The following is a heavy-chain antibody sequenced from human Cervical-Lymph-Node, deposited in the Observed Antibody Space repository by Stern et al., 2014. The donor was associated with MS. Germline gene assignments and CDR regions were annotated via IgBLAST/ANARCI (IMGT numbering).Heavy chain of an antibody. CDR2: IISEGSST. CDR1: GFTFSSQW. V-gene: IGHV3-74*02. Sequence: EVQLVESGGGVVQPGGSLRLSCAASGFTFSSQWMHWVRQAPGEGLVWVSRIISEGSSTTYADAVKGRVPILRDNATKNLLFQMDSLRAEDTAVYYGARSNYGMDVWGQGTTVTVSS. J-gene: IGHJ6*02. CDR3: ARSNYGMDV. D-gene: IGHD2-8*01.